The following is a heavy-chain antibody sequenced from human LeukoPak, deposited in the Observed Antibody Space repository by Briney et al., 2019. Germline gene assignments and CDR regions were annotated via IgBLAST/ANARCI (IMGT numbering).Heavy chain of an antibody. Sequence: ASVKVSCKASGYTFTSYDINWVRQARGQGLEWMAWINTGNGDTKYSQKFQGRVTITRDTSASIAYMELSSLGSEDAAVYYCASRPGIEVAGFDYWGQGTLVTVSS. D-gene: IGHD6-19*01. J-gene: IGHJ4*02. CDR3: ASRPGIEVAGFDY. CDR2: INTGNGDT. V-gene: IGHV1-3*04. CDR1: GYTFTSYD.